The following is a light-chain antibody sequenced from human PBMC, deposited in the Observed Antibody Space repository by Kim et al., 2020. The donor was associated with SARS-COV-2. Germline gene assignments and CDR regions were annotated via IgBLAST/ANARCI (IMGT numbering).Light chain of an antibody. Sequence: VALDQTARITCKGDRLRSYNANWYQQKPGQAPSLVIYDKNNRPSGIPDRFSGSSSGNTASLTITGAQAEDEADYYCNSRDSGAIWVFGGGTKVTVL. V-gene: IGLV3-19*01. CDR1: RLRSYN. J-gene: IGLJ3*02. CDR3: NSRDSGAIWV. CDR2: DKN.